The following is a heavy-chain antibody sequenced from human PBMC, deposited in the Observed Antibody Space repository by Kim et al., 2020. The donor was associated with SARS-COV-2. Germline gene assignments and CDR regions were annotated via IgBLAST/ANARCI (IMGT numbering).Heavy chain of an antibody. V-gene: IGHV1-69*13. Sequence: SVKVSCKASGGTFSSYAISWVRQAPGQGLEWMGGIIPIFGTANYAQKFQGRVTITADESTSTAYMELSSLRSEDTAVYYCARGVYDYVWGSWFGYWGQGTLVTVSS. D-gene: IGHD3-16*01. CDR1: GGTFSSYA. J-gene: IGHJ4*02. CDR3: ARGVYDYVWGSWFGY. CDR2: IIPIFGTA.